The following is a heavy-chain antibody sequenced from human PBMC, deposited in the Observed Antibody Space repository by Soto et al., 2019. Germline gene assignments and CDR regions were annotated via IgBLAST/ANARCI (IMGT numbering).Heavy chain of an antibody. Sequence: SETLSLTCTVSGGSISSSSYYWGWIRQPPGKGLEWIGSIYYSGSTYYNPSLKSRVTISVDTSKNQLSLKLSSVTAADTAVYYCARRLPWFGELLVNYYYYGMDVWGQGTTVTVSS. CDR2: IYYSGST. V-gene: IGHV4-39*01. J-gene: IGHJ6*02. D-gene: IGHD3-10*01. CDR1: GGSISSSSYY. CDR3: ARRLPWFGELLVNYYYYGMDV.